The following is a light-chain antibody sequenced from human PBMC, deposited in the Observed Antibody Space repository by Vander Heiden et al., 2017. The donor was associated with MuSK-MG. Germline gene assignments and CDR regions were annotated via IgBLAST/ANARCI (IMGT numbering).Light chain of an antibody. CDR3: QVWDSSSDHPGV. Sequence: SYVLTQPPSVSVAPGKTARITCGGNNIGSTSVHWYQQKPGQAPVLVIYYDRDRPSGIPERFSGSNSGNTATLTISRVEAGDEADYYCQVWDSSSDHPGVFGGGTKLTVL. CDR1: NIGSTS. J-gene: IGLJ2*01. V-gene: IGLV3-21*04. CDR2: YDR.